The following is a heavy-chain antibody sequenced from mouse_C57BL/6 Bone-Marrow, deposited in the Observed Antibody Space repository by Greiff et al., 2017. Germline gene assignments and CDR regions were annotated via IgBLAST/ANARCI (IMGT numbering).Heavy chain of an antibody. CDR3: APIITTGY. V-gene: IGHV14-3*01. CDR2: IDPANGTT. CDR1: GFNIKNTY. J-gene: IGHJ3*01. Sequence: EVQLQQSVAELVRPGASVKLSCTASGFNIKNTYMHWVKQRPEQGLEWIGRIDPANGTTKYAPKFQGKATITADPASHTAYLQRSSLTSEDTAIYYCAPIITTGYWGQGTLVTVSA. D-gene: IGHD1-1*01.